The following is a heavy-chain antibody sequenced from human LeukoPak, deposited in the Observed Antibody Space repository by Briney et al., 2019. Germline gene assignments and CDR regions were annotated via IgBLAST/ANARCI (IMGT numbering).Heavy chain of an antibody. D-gene: IGHD5-12*01. CDR1: GGSISSYY. J-gene: IGHJ6*02. V-gene: IGHV4-59*12. CDR2: IYYSGST. CDR3: ARGGVWWLPGGMDV. Sequence: SETLSLTCTVSGGSISSYYWSWIRQPPGKGLEWIGYIYYSGSTNYNPSLKSRVTISVDTSKNQFSLKVSSVTAADTAVYYCARGGVWWLPGGMDVWGQGTTVTVSS.